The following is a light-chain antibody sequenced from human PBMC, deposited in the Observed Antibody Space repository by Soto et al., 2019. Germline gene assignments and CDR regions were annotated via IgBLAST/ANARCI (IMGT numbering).Light chain of an antibody. CDR3: SSYAGTYIV. Sequence: SALTQPPSWSGSPGQSVTISCTGTSSDIGGYNFVSWYQQHPGKAPKLMIYDVSQRPSGVPDRFSGSKSGNTASLTVSGLQAEDEAEYYCSSYAGTYIVFGTGTKVTVL. V-gene: IGLV2-8*01. CDR2: DVS. CDR1: SSDIGGYNF. J-gene: IGLJ1*01.